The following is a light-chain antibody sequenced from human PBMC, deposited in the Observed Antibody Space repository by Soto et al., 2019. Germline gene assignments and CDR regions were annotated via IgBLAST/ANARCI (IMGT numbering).Light chain of an antibody. V-gene: IGKV1-5*03. J-gene: IGKJ1*01. CDR1: QSISNW. CDR2: EAS. CDR3: QQYNSYPWT. Sequence: DIHMTQSPSTLSASVGDRVTITCRASQSISNWLAWYQQKPGKAPKLLIYEASGLESGVPSRFSGSGYGTEFTLSISSLQPDDVATYHCQQYNSYPWTFGQGTKVEIK.